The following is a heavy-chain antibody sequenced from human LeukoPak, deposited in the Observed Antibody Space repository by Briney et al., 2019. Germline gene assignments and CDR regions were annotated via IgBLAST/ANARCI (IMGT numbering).Heavy chain of an antibody. CDR2: IYYSGST. V-gene: IGHV4-59*01. CDR3: ARECPSCKYNWFDP. CDR1: GGSISSYY. J-gene: IGHJ5*02. D-gene: IGHD2-2*01. Sequence: SETLSLTCIVSGGSISSYYWSWIRQPPGKGLEWIGYIYYSGSTNYNPSLKSRVTISVDTSKNQFSLKLSSVTAADTAVYYCARECPSCKYNWFDPWGQGTLVTVSS.